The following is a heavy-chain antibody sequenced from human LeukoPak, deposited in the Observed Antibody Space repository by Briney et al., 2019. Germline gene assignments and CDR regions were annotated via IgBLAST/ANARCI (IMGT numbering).Heavy chain of an antibody. CDR2: IWYDGSNK. CDR1: GFTFSSYG. V-gene: IGHV3-33*06. Sequence: SGRSLRLSCAASGFTFSSYGMHWVRQAPGKGLEWVAVIWYDGSNKYYADSVKGGFTISRDNSKNTLYLQMNSLRAEDTAVYYCAKGYCSSTSCYYFDYWGQGTLVTVSS. CDR3: AKGYCSSTSCYYFDY. J-gene: IGHJ4*02. D-gene: IGHD2-2*01.